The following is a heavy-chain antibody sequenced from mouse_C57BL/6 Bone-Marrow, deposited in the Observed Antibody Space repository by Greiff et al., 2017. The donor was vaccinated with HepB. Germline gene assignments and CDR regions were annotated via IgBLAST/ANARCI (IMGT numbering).Heavy chain of an antibody. J-gene: IGHJ3*01. D-gene: IGHD2-2*01. CDR2: ISGGGSYT. Sequence: EVQRVESGGDLVKPGGSLKLSCAASGFTFSSYGMSWVRQTPDKRLEWVATISGGGSYTYYPDSVKGRFTISRDNAKNTLYLQMSRLKSEDTAMYYCARHALWLRRRVWFAYWGQGTLVTVSA. CDR3: ARHALWLRRRVWFAY. V-gene: IGHV5-6*01. CDR1: GFTFSSYG.